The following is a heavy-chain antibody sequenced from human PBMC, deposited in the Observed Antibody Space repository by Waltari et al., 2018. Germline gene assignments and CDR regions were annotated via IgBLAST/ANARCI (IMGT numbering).Heavy chain of an antibody. CDR3: ARDDRDGLPDYFDF. J-gene: IGHJ4*02. D-gene: IGHD2-8*01. CDR1: GLPFSTYT. V-gene: IGHV3-30*01. Sequence: QVQLVESGGGGVQPGRSLGLSCAASGLPFSTYTRHWVRQAPGKGLEWVAVTSHDESHKYYADSVKGRFTISKDNSKNTLYLQMNSLSTEDTAMYYCARDDRDGLPDYFDFWGQGTLVTVSS. CDR2: TSHDESHK.